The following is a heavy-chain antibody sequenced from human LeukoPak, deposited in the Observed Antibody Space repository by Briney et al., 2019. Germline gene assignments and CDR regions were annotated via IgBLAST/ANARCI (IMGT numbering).Heavy chain of an antibody. V-gene: IGHV3-30-3*01. CDR1: GFTFSSYA. CDR3: ASGPYYDSSGYYLDY. CDR2: ISYDGSNK. J-gene: IGHJ4*02. D-gene: IGHD3-22*01. Sequence: GGSLRLSCAASGFTFSSYAMHWVRQAPGRGLEGGAVISYDGSNKYYADSVKGRFTISRDNSKNTLYLQMNSLRAEDPAVYYCASGPYYDSSGYYLDYWGQGTLVTVYS.